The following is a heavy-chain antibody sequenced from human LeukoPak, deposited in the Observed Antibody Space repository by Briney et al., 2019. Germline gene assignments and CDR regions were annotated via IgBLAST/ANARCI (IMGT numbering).Heavy chain of an antibody. J-gene: IGHJ5*02. Sequence: PSETPSLTCAVYGGSFSGYYWSWVRQPPGKGLEWIGEVNHRGSTDYNPSLKSRVTISLDTSKNQFSLKLSSVTAADTAIYYCARGGYYGSGNDFRFDPWGQGTLVTVSS. CDR1: GGSFSGYY. D-gene: IGHD3-10*01. V-gene: IGHV4-34*01. CDR3: ARGGYYGSGNDFRFDP. CDR2: VNHRGST.